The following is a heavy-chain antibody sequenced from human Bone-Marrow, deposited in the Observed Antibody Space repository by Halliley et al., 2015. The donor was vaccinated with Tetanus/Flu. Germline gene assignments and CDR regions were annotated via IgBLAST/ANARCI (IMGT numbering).Heavy chain of an antibody. CDR2: TYYRSSWYN. Sequence: TLSLTCVISGDSVTDNRAAWNWIRQSPSRGLEWLGRTYYRSSWYNDYAVSVQSRITVNSDSSNNQISLHLSSVTPEDTAVYYCARGADRGMDVWGQGTTVTVSS. V-gene: IGHV6-1*01. CDR3: ARGADRGMDV. CDR1: GDSVTDNRAA. J-gene: IGHJ6*02.